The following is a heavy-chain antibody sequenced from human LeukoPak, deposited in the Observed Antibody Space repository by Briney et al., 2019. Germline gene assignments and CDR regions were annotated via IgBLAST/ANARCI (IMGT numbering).Heavy chain of an antibody. J-gene: IGHJ1*01. Sequence: GGSLRLSCAASGFTFDDYATHWVRQAPGKGLEWVSGISWNSGSIGYADSVKGRFTISRDNAKNSLYLQMNSLRAEDTALYYCAKDINDSSGYYYGYFQHWGQGTLVTVSS. CDR3: AKDINDSSGYYYGYFQH. CDR1: GFTFDDYA. V-gene: IGHV3-9*01. CDR2: ISWNSGSI. D-gene: IGHD3-22*01.